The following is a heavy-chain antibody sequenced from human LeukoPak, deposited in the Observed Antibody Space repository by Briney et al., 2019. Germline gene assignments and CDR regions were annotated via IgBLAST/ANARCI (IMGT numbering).Heavy chain of an antibody. Sequence: ASVKVSCKASGYTFTGYYMHWVRQAPGQGLEWMGWINPNSGGTNYAQKFQGRVTMTRDTSISTAYMELSRLRSDDTAVYYCARDAYYYDSSGYLPFDYWGQGTLVTVSS. V-gene: IGHV1-2*02. CDR2: INPNSGGT. CDR1: GYTFTGYY. J-gene: IGHJ4*02. D-gene: IGHD3-22*01. CDR3: ARDAYYYDSSGYLPFDY.